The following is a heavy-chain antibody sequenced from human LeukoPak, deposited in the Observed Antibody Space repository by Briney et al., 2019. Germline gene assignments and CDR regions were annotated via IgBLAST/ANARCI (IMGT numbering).Heavy chain of an antibody. CDR3: AKSSMIRGVIKYYFEK. D-gene: IGHD3-10*01. J-gene: IGHJ4*02. Sequence: PGRSLRLSCAASGFTFDDYAMHWVRQAPGKGLEWVSGISYKGGIIGYGDSVKGRFTISRGNARDSLYLQMNSLRVEDTAFYYCAKSSMIRGVIKYYFEKWGQGTLVTVSS. CDR2: ISYKGGII. CDR1: GFTFDDYA. V-gene: IGHV3-9*01.